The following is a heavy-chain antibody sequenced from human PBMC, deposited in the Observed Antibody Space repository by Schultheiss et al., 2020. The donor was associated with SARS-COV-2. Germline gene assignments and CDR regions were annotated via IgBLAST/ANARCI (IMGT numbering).Heavy chain of an antibody. V-gene: IGHV3-23*01. CDR2: ISGSGGST. CDR1: GFTVSNNY. Sequence: GGSLRLSCAASGFTVSNNYMSWVRQAPGKGLEWVSAISGSGGSTYYADSVKGRFTISRDNAKNSLYLQMNSLRAEDTAVYYCARDPHGIDVWGQGTTVTVSS. CDR3: ARDPHGIDV. J-gene: IGHJ6*02.